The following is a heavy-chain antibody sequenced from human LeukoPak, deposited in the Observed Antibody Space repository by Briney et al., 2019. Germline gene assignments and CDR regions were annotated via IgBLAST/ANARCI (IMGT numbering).Heavy chain of an antibody. CDR2: IKYDASST. CDR3: AAPNLAARPDFDY. V-gene: IGHV3-74*01. Sequence: GGSLRLSFADSGFTFSSHWMHWVRQAPGKGLVWVSRIKYDASSTSYADSVKGRFTISRDNSKNTLYLQMNSLRAEDTAVYYCAAPNLAARPDFDYWGQGTLVTVSS. CDR1: GFTFSSHW. J-gene: IGHJ4*02. D-gene: IGHD6-6*01.